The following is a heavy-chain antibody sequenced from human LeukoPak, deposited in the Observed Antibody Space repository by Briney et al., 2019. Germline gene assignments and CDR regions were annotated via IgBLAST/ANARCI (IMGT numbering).Heavy chain of an antibody. J-gene: IGHJ3*02. CDR3: ARDVGGYCTNGVCYGASDM. V-gene: IGHV3-20*04. D-gene: IGHD2-8*01. CDR2: INWNGDST. Sequence: PGGSLRLSCAASGFSFDDYGLTWVRQAPGKGLEWVSGINWNGDSTDYADSVKGRFTISRDNAKNSLYLQMNSLRAEDTAVYYCARDVGGYCTNGVCYGASDMWGQGTMVAVSS. CDR1: GFSFDDYG.